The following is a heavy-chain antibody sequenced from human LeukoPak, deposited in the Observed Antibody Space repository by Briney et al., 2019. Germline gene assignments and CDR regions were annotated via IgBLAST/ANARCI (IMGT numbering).Heavy chain of an antibody. J-gene: IGHJ6*02. CDR3: ARERVRGVIIAYYYYGMDV. V-gene: IGHV1-69*13. CDR1: GGTFSSYA. CDR2: IIPIFGTA. D-gene: IGHD3-10*01. Sequence: SVNVSCKASGGTFSSYAISWVRQAPGQGLEWMGGIIPIFGTANYAQKFQGRVTITADESTSTAYMELSSLRSEDTAMYYCARERVRGVIIAYYYYGMDVWGQGTTVTVSS.